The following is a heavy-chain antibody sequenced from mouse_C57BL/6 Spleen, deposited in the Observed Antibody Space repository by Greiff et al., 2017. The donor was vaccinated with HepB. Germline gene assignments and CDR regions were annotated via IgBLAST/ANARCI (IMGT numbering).Heavy chain of an antibody. CDR2: ISYDGSN. J-gene: IGHJ4*01. CDR1: GYSITSGYY. Sequence: VQLQESGPGLVKPSQSLSLTCSVTGYSITSGYYRNWIRQFPGNKLEWMGYISYDGSNNYNPSLKNRISITRDTSKNQFFLKLNSVTTEDTATYYCARGAYYYGSRRDAMDYWGQGTSVTVSS. CDR3: ARGAYYYGSRRDAMDY. V-gene: IGHV3-6*01. D-gene: IGHD1-1*01.